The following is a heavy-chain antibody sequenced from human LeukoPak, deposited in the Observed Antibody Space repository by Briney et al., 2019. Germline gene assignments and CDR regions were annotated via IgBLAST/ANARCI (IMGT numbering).Heavy chain of an antibody. CDR1: GGSISSGSYY. CDR2: IYTSGST. V-gene: IGHV4-61*09. Sequence: PSQTLSLTCTVSGGSISSGSYYWSWIRQPAGKGLEWIGHIYTSGSTNYNPSLKSRVTISVDTSKNQFSLKLSSVTAADTAVYYCARAACSGGSCSFDPWGRGTLVTVSS. D-gene: IGHD2-15*01. J-gene: IGHJ5*02. CDR3: ARAACSGGSCSFDP.